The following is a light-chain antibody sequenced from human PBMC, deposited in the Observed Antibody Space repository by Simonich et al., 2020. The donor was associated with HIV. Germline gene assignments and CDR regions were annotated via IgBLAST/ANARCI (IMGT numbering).Light chain of an antibody. CDR2: AAS. Sequence: DIQMTQSPSSLSASVGDRVTITCRASQGISKSLACYQQKPGKAPKLLLYAASRLESGVPSRFSGSGSGTDYTLTISSLQPEDFATYYCQQYYSTPRTFGQGTKVEIK. CDR1: QGISKS. CDR3: QQYYSTPRT. V-gene: IGKV1-NL1*01. J-gene: IGKJ1*01.